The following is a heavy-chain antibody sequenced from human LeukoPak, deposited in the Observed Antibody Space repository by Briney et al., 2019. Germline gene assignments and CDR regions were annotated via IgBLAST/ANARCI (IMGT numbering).Heavy chain of an antibody. J-gene: IGHJ6*04. CDR3: ARDGKAAAGIGYYYGMDV. D-gene: IGHD6-13*01. CDR1: GGSVSSGSYY. Sequence: SETLSLTCTVSGGSVSSGSYYWSWIRQPPGKGLEWIGYIYYSGSTNYNPSLKSRVTISVDTSKNQFSLKLSSVTAADTAVYYFARDGKAAAGIGYYYGMDVWGKGTTVTVPS. CDR2: IYYSGST. V-gene: IGHV4-61*01.